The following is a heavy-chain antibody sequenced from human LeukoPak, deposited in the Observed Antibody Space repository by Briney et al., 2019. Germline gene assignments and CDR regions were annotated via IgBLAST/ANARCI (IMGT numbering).Heavy chain of an antibody. CDR2: IIPILGIA. J-gene: IGHJ3*02. CDR1: GGTFSSYA. Sequence: GSSVKVSCKASGGTFSSYAISWVRQAPGQGLEWMGRIIPILGIANYAQKFQGRVTITADKSTSTAYMELSSLRSEDTAVYYCARSGSIRGAFDIWGQGTMVTVSS. D-gene: IGHD3-3*01. V-gene: IGHV1-69*04. CDR3: ARSGSIRGAFDI.